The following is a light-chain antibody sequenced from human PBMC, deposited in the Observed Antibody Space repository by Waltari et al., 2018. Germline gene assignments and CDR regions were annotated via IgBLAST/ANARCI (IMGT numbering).Light chain of an antibody. V-gene: IGKV3-20*01. Sequence: EIVLTQSPGTLSLSPGERATPPCRASQRVRDSYLAWYQQKPGQAPRVLIDGATVRATGIPDRFSGSGSGTDFTLTISSLQPEDFATYYCQQFNSYLGGFTFGPGTKVDIK. CDR3: QQFNSYLGGFT. J-gene: IGKJ3*01. CDR2: GAT. CDR1: QRVRDSY.